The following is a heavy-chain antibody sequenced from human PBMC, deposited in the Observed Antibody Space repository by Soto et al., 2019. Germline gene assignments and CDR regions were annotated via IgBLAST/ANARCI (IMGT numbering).Heavy chain of an antibody. CDR1: GGSISSSSYY. Sequence: TSETLSLTCTVSGGSISSSSYYWGWIRQPPGKGLEWIGSIYYSGSTYYNPSLKSRVTISVDTSKNQFSLKLSSVTAADTAVYYCARLINPPEYYYDSSGYYHTYFDYWGQGTLVTVSS. D-gene: IGHD3-22*01. J-gene: IGHJ4*02. CDR3: ARLINPPEYYYDSSGYYHTYFDY. CDR2: IYYSGST. V-gene: IGHV4-39*01.